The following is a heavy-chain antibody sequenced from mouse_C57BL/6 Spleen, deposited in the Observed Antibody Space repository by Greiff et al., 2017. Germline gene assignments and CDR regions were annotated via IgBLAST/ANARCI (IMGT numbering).Heavy chain of an antibody. CDR3: ARQGYYSNLFDY. CDR2: ISSGGSYT. Sequence: EVKLMESGGDLVKPGGSLKLSCAASGFTFSSYGMSWVRQTPDKRLEWVATISSGGSYTYYPDSVKGRFTISRDNAKNTLYLQMSSLKSEDTAMYYCARQGYYSNLFDYWGQGTTLTVSS. V-gene: IGHV5-6*01. D-gene: IGHD2-5*01. CDR1: GFTFSSYG. J-gene: IGHJ2*01.